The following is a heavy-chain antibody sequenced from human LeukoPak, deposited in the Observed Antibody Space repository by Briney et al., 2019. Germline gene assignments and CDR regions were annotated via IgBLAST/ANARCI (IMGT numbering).Heavy chain of an antibody. V-gene: IGHV4-39*07. Sequence: PSETLSLTCTVSGGSISSNSYYWGWIRQPPGKGLEWIGSIYYSGSTYYNPSLKSRATISVDTSKNQFSLKLSSVTAADTAVYYCARATGYSSSWSYYYYYYMDVWGKGTTVTVSS. CDR1: GGSISSNSYY. CDR3: ARATGYSSSWSYYYYYYMDV. J-gene: IGHJ6*03. D-gene: IGHD6-13*01. CDR2: IYYSGST.